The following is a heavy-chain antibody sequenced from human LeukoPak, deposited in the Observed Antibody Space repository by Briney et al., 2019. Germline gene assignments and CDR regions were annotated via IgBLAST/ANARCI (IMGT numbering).Heavy chain of an antibody. CDR2: IIPIFGIA. Sequence: SVKVSCKASGGTFSSYAISWVRQAPGQGLEWMGRIIPIFGIANYAQKFQGRVTITADKSTSTAYMELSSLRSEDTAVYYCARDEAIVVVIPFDIWGQGTMVTVSS. CDR3: ARDEAIVVVIPFDI. D-gene: IGHD3-22*01. V-gene: IGHV1-69*04. CDR1: GGTFSSYA. J-gene: IGHJ3*02.